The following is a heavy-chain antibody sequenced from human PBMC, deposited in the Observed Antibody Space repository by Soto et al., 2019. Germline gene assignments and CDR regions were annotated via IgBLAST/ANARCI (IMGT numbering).Heavy chain of an antibody. D-gene: IGHD1-1*01. J-gene: IGHJ6*02. Sequence: SETLSLTCAVYGASLSDNYCNWLRQPPGKGLEWIGEINHSGNTNYNPSLRSRVTISIDTSKNQLSLNLRSVSAADTAVYYCARELPQRQGRNMDVWGQGTTVTVSS. CDR1: GASLSDNY. CDR2: INHSGNT. V-gene: IGHV4-34*01. CDR3: ARELPQRQGRNMDV.